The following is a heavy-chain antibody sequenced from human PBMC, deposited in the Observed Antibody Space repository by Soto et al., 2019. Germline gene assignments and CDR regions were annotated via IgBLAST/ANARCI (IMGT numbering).Heavy chain of an antibody. CDR2: ISYDESKK. CDR3: AREVSGYCSGGSCYYFDY. V-gene: IGHV3-30-3*01. D-gene: IGHD2-15*01. Sequence: GALSLSCASSGFTLSSYVMHWVLQAPGNGLEWVAVISYDESKKSYADSVKGRFTISRDNSKNTLYLQMNSLRAEDTAVYYCAREVSGYCSGGSCYYFDYWGQGTLVTV. CDR1: GFTLSSYV. J-gene: IGHJ4*02.